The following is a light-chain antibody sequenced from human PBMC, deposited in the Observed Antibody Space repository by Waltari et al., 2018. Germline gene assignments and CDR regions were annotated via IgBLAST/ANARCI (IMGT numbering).Light chain of an antibody. CDR3: QQYNNYPRT. CDR1: QAISTY. Sequence: DIQLTQSPSFLSASVGDKITITCRASQAISTYLAGYQQKPGKGPSLLIYSASTLQSGVPSRFSGGGSGTEFTLTISSLQPEDFASYYCQQYNNYPRTFGQGTKLEI. CDR2: SAS. V-gene: IGKV1-9*01. J-gene: IGKJ2*01.